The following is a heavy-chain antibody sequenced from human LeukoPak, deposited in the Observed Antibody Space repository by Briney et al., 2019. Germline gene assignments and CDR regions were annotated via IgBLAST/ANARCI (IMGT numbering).Heavy chain of an antibody. D-gene: IGHD5-18*01. Sequence: GGSLRLSCAASGFSFSTYGMSWLSQAPGKGLEWVSSFTSSSSFIYYADSVKGRFTVSRDNAKNSLFLQMSSLRAEDTAVYYCARDRNTPIDYWGQGTLVTVSS. CDR2: FTSSSSFI. CDR3: ARDRNTPIDY. J-gene: IGHJ4*02. V-gene: IGHV3-21*01. CDR1: GFSFSTYG.